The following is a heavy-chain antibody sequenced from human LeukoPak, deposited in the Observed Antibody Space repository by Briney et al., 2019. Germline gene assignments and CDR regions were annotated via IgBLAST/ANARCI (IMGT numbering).Heavy chain of an antibody. CDR1: GFTFSSYA. Sequence: GGSLRLSCAASGFTFSSYAMSWVRQAPGKGLEWVSAISGSGGSTYYADSVKGRFTISRDNSKNTLYLQMNSLRAEDTAVYDXXXXXXXXYXXPPPIDYWGQGTLVTVSS. V-gene: IGHV3-23*01. CDR3: XXXXXXXYXXPPPIDY. CDR2: ISGSGGST. J-gene: IGHJ4*02. D-gene: IGHD3-16*01.